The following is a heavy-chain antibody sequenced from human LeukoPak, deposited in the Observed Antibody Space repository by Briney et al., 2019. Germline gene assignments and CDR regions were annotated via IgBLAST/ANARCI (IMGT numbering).Heavy chain of an antibody. Sequence: GGSLRLSCAASGFTFSSYAMSWVRQAPGKGLEWVSAISGSGGNTYYPDSVKGRFTISRDNSKNMLYLQMNSLRAEDTAVYYCARGHSSGWYDQYYFDHWGQGTPVTVSS. CDR3: ARGHSSGWYDQYYFDH. D-gene: IGHD6-19*01. CDR2: ISGSGGNT. V-gene: IGHV3-23*01. J-gene: IGHJ4*02. CDR1: GFTFSSYA.